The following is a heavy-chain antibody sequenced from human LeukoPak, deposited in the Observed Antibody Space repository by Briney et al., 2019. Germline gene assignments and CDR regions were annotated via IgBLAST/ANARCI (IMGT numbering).Heavy chain of an antibody. Sequence: GGSLRLSCAASGFSFSSSTMSWVRQAAGRGLEWVAKMKEDGSDENYVDSVKGRFTISRDNAKNSLYLDMDNLRAEDTAVYYCVRGDSRDYWGQGTLVTVSS. D-gene: IGHD6-13*01. CDR3: VRGDSRDY. J-gene: IGHJ4*02. V-gene: IGHV3-7*01. CDR2: MKEDGSDE. CDR1: GFSFSSST.